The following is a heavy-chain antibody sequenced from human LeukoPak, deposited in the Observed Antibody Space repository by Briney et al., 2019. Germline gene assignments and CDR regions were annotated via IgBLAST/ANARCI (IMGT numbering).Heavy chain of an antibody. J-gene: IGHJ3*02. Sequence: GGSLRLSCAASGFTFSRYWMSWVRQAPGKGLEWVANIKQDGGEIYYVDSVKGRFTISRDNAKNTLYLQMNSLRAEDTAVYYCARARSSYGYGDAFDIWGQGTMATVSS. CDR3: ARARSSYGYGDAFDI. V-gene: IGHV3-7*01. CDR2: IKQDGGEI. CDR1: GFTFSRYW. D-gene: IGHD5-18*01.